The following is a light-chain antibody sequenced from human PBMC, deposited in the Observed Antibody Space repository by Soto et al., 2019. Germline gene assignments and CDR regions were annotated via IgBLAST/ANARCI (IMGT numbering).Light chain of an antibody. CDR1: QSPGSD. V-gene: IGKV3-15*01. CDR3: QQYNNWPPLT. Sequence: EIVMTQSPATLSVSPGERATLSCRASQSPGSDLAWFQQKLGQAPRLLIYGASTRATDIPDRFSGSGSGTEFTLTISSLQSGDFAVYYCQQYNNWPPLTFGGGTKVDIK. CDR2: GAS. J-gene: IGKJ4*01.